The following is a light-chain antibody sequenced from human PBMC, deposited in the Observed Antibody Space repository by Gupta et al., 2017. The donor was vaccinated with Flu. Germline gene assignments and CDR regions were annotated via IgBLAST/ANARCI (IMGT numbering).Light chain of an antibody. V-gene: IGLV2-14*01. CDR3: SSYTSSSTNV. CDR2: EVS. J-gene: IGLJ1*01. CDR1: SSDVGGYNY. Sequence: QSPLTQPASVSGSPGQSIPIPCTGTSSDVGGYNYVSCYQQHPGNAPKLIMYEVSNRPSGVSNRFAASKSGNTASPTISGLQAEDEADDYCSSYTSSSTNVFGTGTKVTVL.